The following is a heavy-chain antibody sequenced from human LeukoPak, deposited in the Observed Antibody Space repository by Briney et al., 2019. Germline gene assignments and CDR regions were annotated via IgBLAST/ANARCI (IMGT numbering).Heavy chain of an antibody. CDR2: IYHSGST. CDR1: GYSISSGYY. Sequence: SETLSLTCTVSGYSISSGYYWGWIRQPPGKGLEWIGSIYHSGSTYYNPSLKSRVTISVDPSKNQFSLKLSSVTAADTAVHYCARSYYYGSGSYPSYYYYYYMDVWGKGTTVTVSS. CDR3: ARSYYYGSGSYPSYYYYYYMDV. V-gene: IGHV4-38-2*02. J-gene: IGHJ6*03. D-gene: IGHD3-10*01.